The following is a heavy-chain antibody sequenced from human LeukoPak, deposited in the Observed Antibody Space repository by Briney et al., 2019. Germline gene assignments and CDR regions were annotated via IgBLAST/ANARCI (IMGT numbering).Heavy chain of an antibody. V-gene: IGHV4-34*01. CDR1: GFTFSSYA. CDR3: ASRIPVYYYGSGSYLGY. Sequence: GSLRLSCAASGFTFSSYAMSWIRQPPGKGLEWIGEINHSGSTNYNPSLKSRVTISVDTSKNQFSLKLSSVTAADTAVYYCASRIPVYYYGSGSYLGYWGQGTLVTVSS. J-gene: IGHJ4*02. D-gene: IGHD3-10*01. CDR2: INHSGST.